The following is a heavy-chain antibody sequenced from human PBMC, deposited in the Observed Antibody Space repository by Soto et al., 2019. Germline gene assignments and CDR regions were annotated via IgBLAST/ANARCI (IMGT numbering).Heavy chain of an antibody. CDR2: VYWDDTK. V-gene: IGHV2-5*02. Sequence: QITLRESGPTLVKPTQTLTLTCTFSGFSLSTSGVGVGWIRQPPGKALEWLAVVYWDDTKHYSPSLKSRLTTTKXXSKNQVVLTMTNMDPVDTATYFCARKGYGDYPLDYWGQGTLVTVSS. J-gene: IGHJ4*02. D-gene: IGHD4-17*01. CDR1: GFSLSTSGVG. CDR3: ARKGYGDYPLDY.